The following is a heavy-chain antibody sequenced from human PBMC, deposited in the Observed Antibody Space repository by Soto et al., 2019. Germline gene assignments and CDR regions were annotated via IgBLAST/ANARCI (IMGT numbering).Heavy chain of an antibody. J-gene: IGHJ4*02. Sequence: ASVKVSCKVSGYTLTELSMHWVRQAPGKGLEWMGGFDPEDGETIYAQKFQGRVTMTEDTSTDTAYMELSSLRSEDTAVYYCATSSPRRFLEWLLPLDYWGQGTLVTVSS. D-gene: IGHD3-3*01. CDR3: ATSSPRRFLEWLLPLDY. CDR2: FDPEDGET. CDR1: GYTLTELS. V-gene: IGHV1-24*01.